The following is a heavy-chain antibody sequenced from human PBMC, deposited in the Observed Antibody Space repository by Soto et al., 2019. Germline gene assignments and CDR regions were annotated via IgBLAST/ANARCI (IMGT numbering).Heavy chain of an antibody. CDR2: ISGSGDII. Sequence: EVQLLESGGGLVQPGGSLRLSCAVSGFSFSNSAMTWVRQAPGKGLEWVSGISGSGDIIYNTDSVKGRFAISRDTSKNVVYLQMRSLRAEDTAVYYCAKVPQWVLRYHDWFFDYWGQGTLVTVSS. V-gene: IGHV3-23*01. CDR3: AKVPQWVLRYHDWFFDY. CDR1: GFSFSNSA. D-gene: IGHD3-9*01. J-gene: IGHJ4*02.